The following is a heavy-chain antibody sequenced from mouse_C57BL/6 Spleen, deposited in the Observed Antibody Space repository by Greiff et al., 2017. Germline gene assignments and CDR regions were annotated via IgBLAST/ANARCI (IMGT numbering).Heavy chain of an antibody. J-gene: IGHJ4*01. CDR2: IYPGSGST. Sequence: VQLQQPGAELVKPGASVKMSCKASGYTFTSYWITWVKQRPGQGLEWIGDIYPGSGSTNYNEKFKSKATLTVDTSSSTAYMQLSSLTSEDSAVYYCARTTSYGSSYDYAMDYWGQGTSVTVSS. V-gene: IGHV1-55*01. D-gene: IGHD1-1*01. CDR3: ARTTSYGSSYDYAMDY. CDR1: GYTFTSYW.